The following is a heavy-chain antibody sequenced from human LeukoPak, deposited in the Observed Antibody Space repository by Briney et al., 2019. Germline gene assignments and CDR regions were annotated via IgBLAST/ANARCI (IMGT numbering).Heavy chain of an antibody. CDR2: IYSGGST. D-gene: IGHD3-10*02. J-gene: IGHJ5*02. Sequence: GGSLRLSCAASGFTVSSNYMSWVRQAPGKGLEWVSVIYSGGSTYYADSVKGRFTISRDNSKNTLYLQMNSLRAEDTAVYYCARVTVRGVIQDGWFDPWGQGTLVTVSS. V-gene: IGHV3-66*01. CDR1: GFTVSSNY. CDR3: ARVTVRGVIQDGWFDP.